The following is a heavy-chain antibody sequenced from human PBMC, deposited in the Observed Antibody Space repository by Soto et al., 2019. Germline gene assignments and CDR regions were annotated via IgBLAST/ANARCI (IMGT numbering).Heavy chain of an antibody. CDR3: ARDRTGKGITHGAFDI. V-gene: IGHV3-30-3*01. CDR1: GFTFSSYA. CDR2: ISYDGSNK. Sequence: XGSLRLSCAASGFTFSSYAMHWVRQAPGKGLEWVAVISYDGSNKYYADSVKGRFTISRDNSKNTLYLQMNSLRAEDTAVYYCARDRTGKGITHGAFDIWGQGTMVTVSS. J-gene: IGHJ3*02. D-gene: IGHD3-10*01.